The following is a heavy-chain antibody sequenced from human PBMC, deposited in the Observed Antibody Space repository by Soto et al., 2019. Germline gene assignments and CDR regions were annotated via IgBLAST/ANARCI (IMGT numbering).Heavy chain of an antibody. D-gene: IGHD1-20*01. V-gene: IGHV1-3*01. J-gene: IGHJ5*02. CDR2: INAGNGNT. CDR1: GYTFTSYA. Sequence: QVQLVQSGAEVKKPGASVKVSCKAAGYTFTSYAMHWVRQAPGQRLEWMGWINAGNGNTKYSQKFQGRVTITRDTSASTAYMELSSLRSEDTAVYYCARKSYKGNWFDPWGQGTLVTVSS. CDR3: ARKSYKGNWFDP.